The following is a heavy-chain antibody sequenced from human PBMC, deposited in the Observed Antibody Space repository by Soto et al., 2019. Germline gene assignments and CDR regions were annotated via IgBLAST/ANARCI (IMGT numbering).Heavy chain of an antibody. J-gene: IGHJ6*02. Sequence: QVQLVQSGAEVKKPGSSVKVSCKASGGTFSSYTISWVRQAPGQGLEWMGGIIPILGIANYAQKFQGGVTITADKSTSTAYMELSSLRSEDTAVYYCATLLVGYTDGPGGNYGLDVWGQGTTVTVSS. CDR3: ATLLVGYTDGPGGNYGLDV. V-gene: IGHV1-69*02. D-gene: IGHD2-8*02. CDR1: GGTFSSYT. CDR2: IIPILGIA.